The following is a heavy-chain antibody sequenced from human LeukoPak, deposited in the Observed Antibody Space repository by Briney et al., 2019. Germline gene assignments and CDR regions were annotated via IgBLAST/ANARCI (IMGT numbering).Heavy chain of an antibody. CDR3: ARTVVPAARYPQLAPSGYPYSDY. V-gene: IGHV1-18*01. J-gene: IGHJ4*02. D-gene: IGHD2-2*01. Sequence: ASVKVSCKASGYTFTNYDVNWVRQATGQGLEWMGWISAYNGNTNYAQKLQGRVTMTTDTSTSTAYMELRSLRSDDTAVYYCARTVVPAARYPQLAPSGYPYSDYWGQGTLVTVSS. CDR2: ISAYNGNT. CDR1: GYTFTNYD.